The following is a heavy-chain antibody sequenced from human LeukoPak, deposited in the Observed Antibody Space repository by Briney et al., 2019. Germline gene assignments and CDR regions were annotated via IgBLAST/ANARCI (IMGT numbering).Heavy chain of an antibody. Sequence: SETLSLTCAGSGYSISSGYYWGWIRQPPGKGLEWIGSIYHSGSTYYNPSLKSRVTISVDTSKNQFSLKLSSVTAADTAVYYCATDSSSYPGGDYWGQGTLVTVSS. CDR2: IYHSGST. D-gene: IGHD6-13*01. J-gene: IGHJ4*02. CDR1: GYSISSGYY. V-gene: IGHV4-38-2*01. CDR3: ATDSSSYPGGDY.